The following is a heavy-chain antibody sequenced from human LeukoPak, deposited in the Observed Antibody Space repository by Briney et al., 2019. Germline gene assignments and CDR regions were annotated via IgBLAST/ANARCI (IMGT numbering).Heavy chain of an antibody. D-gene: IGHD3-10*01. CDR1: GYTFTGYF. Sequence: GASVKVSCKASGYTFTGYFMHWVRQAPGQGLEWMGWINPNSGGTNYAQKFQGRVTMTGDTSISTAYMELSSLRSEDTAVYYCARVEGFGELPPSYFDYWGQGTLVTVSS. CDR3: ARVEGFGELPPSYFDY. V-gene: IGHV1-2*02. J-gene: IGHJ4*02. CDR2: INPNSGGT.